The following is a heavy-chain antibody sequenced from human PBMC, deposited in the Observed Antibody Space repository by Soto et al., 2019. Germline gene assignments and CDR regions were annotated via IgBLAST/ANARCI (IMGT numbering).Heavy chain of an antibody. CDR2: ISWDGGIT. V-gene: IGHV3-43*01. Sequence: HPGGSLRLSCAASGFTFNAYTMHWVRQAPGKGLEWVSLISWDGGITYYGDSVKGRFTVSRDNSDNSLYLQMTSLSSDDTAFYYCAKDSDEIVTCQKRYYASWGEGNLVTVSS. J-gene: IGHJ4*02. CDR3: AKDSDEIVTCQKRYYAS. CDR1: GFTFNAYT. D-gene: IGHD2-21*01.